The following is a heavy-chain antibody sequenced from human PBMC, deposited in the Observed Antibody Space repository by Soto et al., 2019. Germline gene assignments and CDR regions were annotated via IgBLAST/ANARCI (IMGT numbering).Heavy chain of an antibody. Sequence: EAQLVESGGGLVQPGGSLRLSCAASGFTFSSSWMHWVRQAPGKGLVWVSRINSGASTTNYADSVKGRFTISRDNAKNTLYLQMDSLTAEDMAVYYCASGPTGWFGYDYWGQGTLVTVSS. J-gene: IGHJ4*02. CDR1: GFTFSSSW. CDR3: ASGPTGWFGYDY. D-gene: IGHD3-10*01. V-gene: IGHV3-74*01. CDR2: INSGASTT.